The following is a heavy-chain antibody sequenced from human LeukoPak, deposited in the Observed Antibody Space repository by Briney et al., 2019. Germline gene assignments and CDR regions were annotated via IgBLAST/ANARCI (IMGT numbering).Heavy chain of an antibody. CDR1: GGSISSGSYY. V-gene: IGHV4-61*02. CDR2: IYTSGST. CDR3: ARDRGYGDSFDY. Sequence: SETLSLTCTVSGGSISSGSYYWSWIRQPAGKGLEWIGRIYTSGSTDYNPSLKSRVTISVDTSKNQFSLKLSSVTAADTAVYYCARDRGYGDSFDYWGQGTLVTVSS. D-gene: IGHD4-17*01. J-gene: IGHJ4*02.